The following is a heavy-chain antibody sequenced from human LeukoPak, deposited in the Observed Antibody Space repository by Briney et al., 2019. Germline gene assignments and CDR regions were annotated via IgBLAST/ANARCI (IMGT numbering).Heavy chain of an antibody. J-gene: IGHJ4*02. CDR1: GYTFTSYY. D-gene: IGHD1-1*01. CDR2: INPNSGGT. Sequence: ASVKVSCKASGYTFTSYYMHWVRQAPGQGLEWMGRINPNSGGTNYAQKFQGRVTMTRDTSISTAYMELSRLRSDDTAVYYCARPRAGYAYYFDYWGQGTLVTVSS. V-gene: IGHV1-2*06. CDR3: ARPRAGYAYYFDY.